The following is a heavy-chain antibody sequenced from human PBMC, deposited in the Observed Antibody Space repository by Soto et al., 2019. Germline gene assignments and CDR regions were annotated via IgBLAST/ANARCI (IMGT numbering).Heavy chain of an antibody. CDR1: GGSISSGGYY. CDR2: IYYSGST. Sequence: SETLSLTCTVSGGSISSGGYYWSWVRQHPGKGLEWIGYIYYSGSTYYNPSLKSRVTISVDTSKNQFSLKLSSVTAADTAVYYCARDRGYYDSSGYYAIDAFDIWGQGTMVTVSS. V-gene: IGHV4-31*03. J-gene: IGHJ3*02. CDR3: ARDRGYYDSSGYYAIDAFDI. D-gene: IGHD3-22*01.